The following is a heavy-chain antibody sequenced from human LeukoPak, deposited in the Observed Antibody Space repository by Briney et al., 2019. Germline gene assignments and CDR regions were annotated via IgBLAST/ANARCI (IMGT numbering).Heavy chain of an antibody. Sequence: PGGSLRLSCAASGFTFSSYGMSWVRQAPGKGLEWVSYISGRSESKSYADSVKGRFTISRDNAKNSLYLQMNSLRVEDTALYYCARPTGSYGFDIWGQGAMITVSS. CDR1: GFTFSSYG. CDR2: ISGRSESK. V-gene: IGHV3-48*01. D-gene: IGHD4-17*01. CDR3: ARPTGSYGFDI. J-gene: IGHJ3*02.